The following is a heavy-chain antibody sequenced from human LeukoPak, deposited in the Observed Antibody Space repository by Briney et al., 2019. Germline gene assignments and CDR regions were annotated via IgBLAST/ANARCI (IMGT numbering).Heavy chain of an antibody. Sequence: SQTLSLTCTVSGGTISRYFWSWIRQPPGKGLEWIAYIDYSGSTNYNPSLKSRLTISLDASKNQFSLKLSSVTAADTVVYYCARDRRRELLHAFDIWGQGTMVTVSS. CDR3: ARDRRRELLHAFDI. CDR2: IDYSGST. CDR1: GGTISRYF. J-gene: IGHJ3*02. V-gene: IGHV4-59*01. D-gene: IGHD1-26*01.